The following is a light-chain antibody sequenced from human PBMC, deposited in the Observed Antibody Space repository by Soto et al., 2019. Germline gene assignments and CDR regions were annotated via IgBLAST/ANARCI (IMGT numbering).Light chain of an antibody. Sequence: QSVLTQPPSASGAPGQRVTLSCVGGSSNVGFNAVNWYQQIPGAAPKLLMHGNSQRPSGVPDRFSGSKSGTSASLAIIGLRTEDEAHYDCAAWDDSLRGVVFGGGTKLTVL. J-gene: IGLJ3*02. CDR2: GNS. CDR3: AAWDDSLRGVV. V-gene: IGLV1-47*02. CDR1: SSNVGFNA.